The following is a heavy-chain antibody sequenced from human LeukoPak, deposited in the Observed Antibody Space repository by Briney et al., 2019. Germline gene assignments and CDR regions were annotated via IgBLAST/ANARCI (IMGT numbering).Heavy chain of an antibody. CDR3: AKVAPPELVGATTWAFDI. D-gene: IGHD1-26*01. CDR2: ISGSGGST. V-gene: IGHV3-23*01. J-gene: IGHJ3*02. CDR1: GFTFSSYS. Sequence: PGGSLRLSCAASGFTFSSYSMNWVRQAPGKGLEWVSAISGSGGSTYYADSVKGRFTISRDNSKNTPYLQMNSLRAEDTAVYYCAKVAPPELVGATTWAFDIWGQGTMVTVSS.